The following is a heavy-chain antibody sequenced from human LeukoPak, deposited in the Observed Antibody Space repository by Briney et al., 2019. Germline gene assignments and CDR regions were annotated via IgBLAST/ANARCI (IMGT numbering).Heavy chain of an antibody. Sequence: GGSLRLSCAASGFTFSSYAMTWVRQAPGKGLEWVSSIRGSGDSTYYADSVKGRFTISRDNSKSTLYLQMNSLRVEDTAVYYCAKDERNWNYNLASQTYDWGQGTLVTVSS. CDR2: IRGSGDST. D-gene: IGHD1-7*01. V-gene: IGHV3-23*01. CDR1: GFTFSSYA. J-gene: IGHJ4*02. CDR3: AKDERNWNYNLASQTYD.